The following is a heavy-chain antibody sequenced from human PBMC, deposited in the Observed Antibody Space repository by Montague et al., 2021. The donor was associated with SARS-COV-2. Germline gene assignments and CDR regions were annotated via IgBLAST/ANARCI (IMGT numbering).Heavy chain of an antibody. V-gene: IGHV3-23*01. Sequence: SLRLSYAASGFTFGDYAINWVRQAPGKGLEWVASISGDGATAFYXXSLLGRFAISRDNSKNTVLLQVDSLRVKDAAVYFCAKALYSAGFFCESGSDFWGQGTLVTVSS. J-gene: IGHJ4*02. CDR2: ISGDGATA. D-gene: IGHD6-19*01. CDR1: GFTFGDYA. CDR3: AKALYSAGFFCESGSDF.